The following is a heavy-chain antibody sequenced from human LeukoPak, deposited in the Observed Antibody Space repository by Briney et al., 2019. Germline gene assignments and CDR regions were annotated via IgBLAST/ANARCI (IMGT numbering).Heavy chain of an antibody. CDR3: TRGAGTSWFDY. CDR1: GYTFTVNY. D-gene: IGHD2-2*01. Sequence: GASVKVSCKPSGYTFTVNYLHWVRQAPGQGLEWVEWMNPNSGVTGYAQNFQGRVTMTRDTSISTAYMELSSLTSDDTAVYYCTRGAGTSWFDYWGQGSLVTVSS. J-gene: IGHJ4*02. V-gene: IGHV1-2*02. CDR2: MNPNSGVT.